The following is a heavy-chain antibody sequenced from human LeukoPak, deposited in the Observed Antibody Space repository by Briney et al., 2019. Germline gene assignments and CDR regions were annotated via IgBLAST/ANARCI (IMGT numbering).Heavy chain of an antibody. CDR1: GGSISSGNYY. Sequence: SQTLSLTCTVSGGSISSGNYYWSWIRQPAGKGLEWIGRIYASGSTNHNPSLKSRVTISIDTSKNQFSLKLSSVTAADTAVYYCARPKNSGSYHGDAFDIWGQGTMVTVSS. D-gene: IGHD1-26*01. CDR3: ARPKNSGSYHGDAFDI. CDR2: IYASGST. J-gene: IGHJ3*02. V-gene: IGHV4-61*02.